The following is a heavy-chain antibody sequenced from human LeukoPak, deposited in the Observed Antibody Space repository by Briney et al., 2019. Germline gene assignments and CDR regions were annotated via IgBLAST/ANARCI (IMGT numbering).Heavy chain of an antibody. CDR2: IHPSGGST. CDR1: GYTFTSNY. V-gene: IGHV1-46*01. CDR3: ARGVSSWRFDP. Sequence: GASVTVSCKTSGYTFTSNYIHWVRQAPGQGPEWMGAIHPSGGSTSYAQKFQDRVTMTRDTSTSTVYMDLSSLRSEDTAVYYCARGVSSWRFDPWGQGTLVTVSS. J-gene: IGHJ5*02. D-gene: IGHD6-13*01.